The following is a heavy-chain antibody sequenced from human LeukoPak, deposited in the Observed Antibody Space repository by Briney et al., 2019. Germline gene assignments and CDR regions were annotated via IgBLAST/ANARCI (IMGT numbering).Heavy chain of an antibody. CDR2: ISGSSSYI. D-gene: IGHD3-22*01. Sequence: GGSLRLSCAASGFTFSTYNMNWVRQAPGKGLEWVSSISGSSSYIYYADSVKGRFSISRDNAKNSLYLQMNSLRAEDTAVYYCARVPYYYDSSGYYEYYFDYWGQGTLVTVSS. CDR1: GFTFSTYN. V-gene: IGHV3-21*01. CDR3: ARVPYYYDSSGYYEYYFDY. J-gene: IGHJ4*02.